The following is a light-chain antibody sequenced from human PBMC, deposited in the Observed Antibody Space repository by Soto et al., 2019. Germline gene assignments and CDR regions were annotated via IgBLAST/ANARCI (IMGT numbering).Light chain of an antibody. J-gene: IGKJ5*01. CDR2: AAS. Sequence: DIQMTQSPSSLSASVGDRVTITCRAGQNIFSSLNWYQQKPGKAPKLLIYAASSLQSGVPSRFSGSGSGTDFTLTITSLQPEDFATYHCQQSYNSPPITFGQGTRLEIK. CDR1: QNIFSS. V-gene: IGKV1-39*01. CDR3: QQSYNSPPIT.